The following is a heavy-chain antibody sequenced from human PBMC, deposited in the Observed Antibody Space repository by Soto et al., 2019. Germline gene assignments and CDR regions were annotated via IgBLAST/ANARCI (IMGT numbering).Heavy chain of an antibody. CDR3: ASRDPGTSVDY. D-gene: IGHD1-7*01. CDR2: IYRTGST. Sequence: GTLSLTCAVSGGSFTINNWWTWVRQPPGQGLEWIGEIYRTGSTNYNPSLKSRVTISLDKSENQFSLKVTSLTAADTAVYYCASRDPGTSVDYWGQGTLVTVSS. J-gene: IGHJ4*02. CDR1: GGSFTINNW. V-gene: IGHV4-4*02.